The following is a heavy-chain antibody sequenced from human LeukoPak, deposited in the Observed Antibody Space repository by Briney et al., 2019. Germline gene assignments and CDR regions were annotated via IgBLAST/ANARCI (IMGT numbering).Heavy chain of an antibody. D-gene: IGHD3-10*01. CDR1: GYTFTSYD. CDR3: AKDYRAHPLRPNWLDP. J-gene: IGHJ5*02. CDR2: MNPNSGNT. Sequence: ASVTVSCKASGYTFTSYDINWVRQATGQGLEWMGWMNPNSGNTGYAQKFQGRVTITRNTSISTAYMELSSLRSEDTGVYYCAKDYRAHPLRPNWLDPWGQGTLVTVSS. V-gene: IGHV1-8*03.